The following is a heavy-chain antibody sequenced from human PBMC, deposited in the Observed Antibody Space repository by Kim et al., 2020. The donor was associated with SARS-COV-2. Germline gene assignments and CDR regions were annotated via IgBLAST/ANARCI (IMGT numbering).Heavy chain of an antibody. CDR2: ISSSGSTI. CDR3: ARDRAPRENPLRFLEWLPPPDALYI. D-gene: IGHD3-3*01. CDR1: GFTFSSYE. Sequence: GGSLRLSCAASGFTFSSYEMNWVRQAPGKGLEWVSYISSSGSTIYYADSVKGRFTISRDNAKNSLYLQMNSLRAEDTAVYYCARDRAPRENPLRFLEWLPPPDALYIWGQGTMVTVSS. J-gene: IGHJ3*02. V-gene: IGHV3-48*03.